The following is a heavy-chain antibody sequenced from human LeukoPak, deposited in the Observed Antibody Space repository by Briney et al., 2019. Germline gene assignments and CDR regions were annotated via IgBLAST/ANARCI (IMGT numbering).Heavy chain of an antibody. Sequence: SETLSLTCAVYGGSFSGYYWSWIRQPPGKGLEWIGEINHSGSTNYNPSLKGRVTISVDTSKNQFSLKLSSVTAADTAMYYCAREVADYGGYYYYHYMDVWGKGTTVTISS. CDR3: AREVADYGGYYYYHYMDV. V-gene: IGHV4-34*01. CDR1: GGSFSGYY. CDR2: INHSGST. D-gene: IGHD4-23*01. J-gene: IGHJ6*03.